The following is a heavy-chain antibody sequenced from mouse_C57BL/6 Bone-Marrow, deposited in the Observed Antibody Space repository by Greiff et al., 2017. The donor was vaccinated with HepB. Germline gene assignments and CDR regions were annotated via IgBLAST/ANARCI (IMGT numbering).Heavy chain of an antibody. CDR1: GYTFTDYN. CDR3: ARDGPWYFDV. V-gene: IGHV1-18*01. CDR2: INPNNGGT. Sequence: EVQLQQSGPELVKPGASVKIPCKASGYTFTDYNMDWVKQSPGKSLEWIGDINPNNGGTIYNQKFKGKATLTVDKSSSTAYMELRSLTSEDTAVYYCARDGPWYFDVWGTGTTVTVSS. J-gene: IGHJ1*03. D-gene: IGHD2-3*01.